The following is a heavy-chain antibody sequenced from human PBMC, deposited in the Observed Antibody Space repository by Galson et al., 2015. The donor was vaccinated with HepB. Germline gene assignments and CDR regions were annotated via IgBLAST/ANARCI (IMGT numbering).Heavy chain of an antibody. D-gene: IGHD3-22*01. CDR2: IWHDGSNK. J-gene: IGHJ4*02. CDR1: GFIFNSYG. V-gene: IGHV3-33*01. CDR3: AREGHYYDSGCYYRRRVQYYFDC. Sequence: SLRLSCAASGFIFNSYGMHWVRQAPGKGLEWVAVIWHDGSNKYYSDSVKGRFTITRDNSKNTLYLKMNSLRAEDTAVYYCAREGHYYDSGCYYRRRVQYYFDCCGQGTLVTVSS.